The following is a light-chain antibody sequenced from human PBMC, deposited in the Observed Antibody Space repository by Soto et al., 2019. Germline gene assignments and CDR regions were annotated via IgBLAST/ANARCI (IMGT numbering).Light chain of an antibody. CDR1: SRDVGGYNY. J-gene: IGLJ1*01. Sequence: QSVLTQPRSVSGSPAQSVTISCAGTSRDVGGYNYVSWFQQHPGKAPQLIIYDVSQRPSGVPDRFSGSKSGNTASLTISGLQAEDEADYYCSSYSRSTAYVFGTGT. CDR3: SSYSRSTAYV. CDR2: DVS. V-gene: IGLV2-11*01.